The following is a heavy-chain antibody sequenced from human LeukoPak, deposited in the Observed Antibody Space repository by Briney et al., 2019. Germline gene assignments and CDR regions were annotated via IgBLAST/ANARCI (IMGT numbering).Heavy chain of an antibody. Sequence: GRCLRLSCAASGLTFSGSSMSWVSHAPRGGREWVSLISYSGANSYYTDSVRGRFTISRDNSKDTLLLQMNSQRAEDTAIYYCARDMQLSTWGLGTMVTVSS. CDR2: ISYSGANS. J-gene: IGHJ3*01. CDR1: GLTFSGSS. D-gene: IGHD3-16*02. V-gene: IGHV3-23*01. CDR3: ARDMQLST.